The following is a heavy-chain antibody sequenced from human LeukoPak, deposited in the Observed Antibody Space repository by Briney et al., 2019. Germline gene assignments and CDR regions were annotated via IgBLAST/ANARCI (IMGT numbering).Heavy chain of an antibody. CDR3: ARDQRFLEWYGGLDV. CDR2: ISAYNGNT. CDR1: GYTFTSYG. Sequence: ASVKVSCKASGYTFTSYGISWVRQAPGQGLEWMGWISAYNGNTNYAQKLQGRVTMTTDTSTSTAYMELRSLRSDDTAVYYCARDQRFLEWYGGLDVWGQGTTVTVSS. D-gene: IGHD3-3*01. V-gene: IGHV1-18*01. J-gene: IGHJ6*02.